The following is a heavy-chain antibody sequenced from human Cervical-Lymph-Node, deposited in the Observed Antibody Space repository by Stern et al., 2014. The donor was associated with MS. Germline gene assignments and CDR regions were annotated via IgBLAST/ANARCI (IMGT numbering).Heavy chain of an antibody. Sequence: QVQLVQSGAEVKEPGASLILSCKTSGYIFTNYYIHWVRQAPGQGPEYMGVVYPSACPTAHALTFKDRLSMNSDTSTNTVYLELNSLRSEDTAVYFCVRELKGGFFDYWGQGTLVTVSS. CDR2: VYPSACPT. CDR3: VRELKGGFFDY. CDR1: GYIFTNYY. V-gene: IGHV1-46*01. D-gene: IGHD3-16*01. J-gene: IGHJ4*02.